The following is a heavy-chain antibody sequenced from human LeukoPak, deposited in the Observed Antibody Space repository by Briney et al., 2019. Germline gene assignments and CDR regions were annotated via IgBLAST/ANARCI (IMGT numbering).Heavy chain of an antibody. CDR1: GYTFTSYG. CDR2: ISAYNGNT. D-gene: IGHD6-13*01. Sequence: ASVKVSCKASGYTFTSYGISWVRQAPGQGLEWMGWISAYNGNTNYAQKLQGRVTITTDTSTSTAYMELRSLRSDDTAVYYCANRIAAAGNNWFDPWGQGTLVTVSS. CDR3: ANRIAAAGNNWFDP. V-gene: IGHV1-18*01. J-gene: IGHJ5*02.